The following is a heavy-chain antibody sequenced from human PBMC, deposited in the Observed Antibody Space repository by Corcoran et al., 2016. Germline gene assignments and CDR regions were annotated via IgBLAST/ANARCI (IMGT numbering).Heavy chain of an antibody. Sequence: QLQLQESGPGLVKPSETLSLTCTVSGGSISSSSYYWGWIRQPPGKGLEGIGSIYYSGSTYYNPSLKRRGTITVDTSKNQFSLKLSSVTAADTAVYYCARVDPHIVVVVAAPGYGMDVWGQGTTVTVSS. CDR3: ARVDPHIVVVVAAPGYGMDV. CDR1: GGSISSSSYY. D-gene: IGHD2-15*01. J-gene: IGHJ6*02. CDR2: IYYSGST. V-gene: IGHV4-39*07.